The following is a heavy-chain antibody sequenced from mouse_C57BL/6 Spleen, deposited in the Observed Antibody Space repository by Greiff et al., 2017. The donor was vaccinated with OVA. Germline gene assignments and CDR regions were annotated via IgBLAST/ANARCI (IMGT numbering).Heavy chain of an antibody. J-gene: IGHJ2*01. CDR3: ARTGDYDVSYYFDY. D-gene: IGHD2-4*01. CDR2: ISSGSSTI. CDR1: GFTFSDYG. Sequence: EVQVVESGGGLVKPGGSLKLSCAASGFTFSDYGMHWVRQAPEKGLEWVAYISSGSSTIYYADTVKGRFTISRDNAKNTLFLQMTSLRSEDTAMYYCARTGDYDVSYYFDYWGQGTTLTVSS. V-gene: IGHV5-17*01.